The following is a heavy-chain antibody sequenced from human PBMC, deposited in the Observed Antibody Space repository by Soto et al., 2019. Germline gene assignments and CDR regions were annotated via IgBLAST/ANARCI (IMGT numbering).Heavy chain of an antibody. CDR1: GFTFSRYE. Sequence: GGSLRLSCAASGFTFSRYEMNWVRQAPGKGLEWVSYISSSGSTIYYADSVKGRFTISRDNAKNSLYLQMNSLRAEDTAVYYCARGARDWFDPWGQGTLVTVSS. CDR2: ISSSGSTI. J-gene: IGHJ5*02. V-gene: IGHV3-48*03. CDR3: ARGARDWFDP.